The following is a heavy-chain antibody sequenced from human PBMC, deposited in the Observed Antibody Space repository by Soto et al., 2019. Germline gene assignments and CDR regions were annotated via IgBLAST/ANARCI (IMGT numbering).Heavy chain of an antibody. J-gene: IGHJ4*02. V-gene: IGHV3-23*01. CDR3: ATQASHDYGDSYFDY. CDR1: GFTFSSYA. CDR2: ISGSGGST. Sequence: EVQLLESGGGLVQPGGSLRLSCAASGFTFSSYAMSWVRQAPGKGLEWVSGISGSGGSTYYPDSVKGRFTISRDNSKNTLYLQMNSLRAEDTAVYYCATQASHDYGDSYFDYWGQGTLVTVSS. D-gene: IGHD4-17*01.